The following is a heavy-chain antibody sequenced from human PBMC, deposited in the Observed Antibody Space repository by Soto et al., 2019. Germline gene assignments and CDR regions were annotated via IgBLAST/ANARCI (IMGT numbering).Heavy chain of an antibody. CDR1: GGTFSSYT. CDR3: ARVYQLLWFDP. V-gene: IGHV1-69*02. CDR2: IIPILGIA. J-gene: IGHJ5*02. D-gene: IGHD2-2*01. Sequence: SVKVSCKASGGTFSSYTTSWVRQAPGQGLEWMGRIIPILGIANYAQKFQGRVTITADKSTSTAYMELSSLRSEDTAVYYCARVYQLLWFDPWGQGTLVTVSS.